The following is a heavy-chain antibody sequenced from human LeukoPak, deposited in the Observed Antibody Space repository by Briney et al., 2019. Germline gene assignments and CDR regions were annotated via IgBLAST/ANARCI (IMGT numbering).Heavy chain of an antibody. CDR1: GASMSSYY. Sequence: SETLSLTCTVSGASMSSYYWTWIRQPPGKGLEWIGYIYSSGSTNSNPSLKSRVTIPVDTSKNLFSLNLSSVTAADTAVYYCARGGEAGLAVWGQGTLVTVSS. CDR3: ARGGEAGLAV. J-gene: IGHJ4*02. CDR2: IYSSGST. V-gene: IGHV4-59*01. D-gene: IGHD4-17*01.